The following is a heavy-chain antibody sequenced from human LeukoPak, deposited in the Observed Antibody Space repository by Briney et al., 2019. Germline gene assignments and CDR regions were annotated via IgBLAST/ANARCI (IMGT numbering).Heavy chain of an antibody. V-gene: IGHV3-15*01. CDR1: GFTFSNAW. Sequence: GGSLRLSCAASGFTFSNAWMSWVRQAPGKGLEWVGRIKSKTDGGTTDYAAPVKGRFTISRDDSKNTLYLQMNSLKTEDTAVYYCTTGRRYCSGGSCYSFSRSGFDYWGQGTLVTVSS. CDR2: IKSKTDGGTT. CDR3: TTGRRYCSGGSCYSFSRSGFDY. D-gene: IGHD2-15*01. J-gene: IGHJ4*02.